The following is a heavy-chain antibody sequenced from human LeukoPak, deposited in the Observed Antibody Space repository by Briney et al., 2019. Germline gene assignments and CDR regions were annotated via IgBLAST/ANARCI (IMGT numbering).Heavy chain of an antibody. D-gene: IGHD2-15*01. V-gene: IGHV3-48*03. CDR2: ISSSGSTI. J-gene: IGHJ1*01. CDR3: ANRINGFFQD. CDR1: GFTFSSHE. Sequence: GGSLRLSCAASGFTFSSHEMNWVRQGPGKGLEWVSYISSSGSTIHYADSVKGRFTISRDNAKNSLYPPMNTLSVEDTAVYYCANRINGFFQDWGQGTLVTVSS.